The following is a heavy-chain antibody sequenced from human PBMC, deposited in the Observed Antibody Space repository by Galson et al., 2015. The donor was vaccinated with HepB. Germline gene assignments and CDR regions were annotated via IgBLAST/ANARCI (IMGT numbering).Heavy chain of an antibody. J-gene: IGHJ3*02. CDR3: AKTMGVVTAINDAFDI. Sequence: SLRLSCAASGFTFSSYAMHWVRQAPGKGLEWVAVISYDGSNKYYADSVKGRFTISRDNSKNTLYLQMNSLRAEDTAVYYCAKTMGVVTAINDAFDIWGQGTMVTVSS. CDR1: GFTFSSYA. V-gene: IGHV3-30*18. CDR2: ISYDGSNK. D-gene: IGHD2-21*02.